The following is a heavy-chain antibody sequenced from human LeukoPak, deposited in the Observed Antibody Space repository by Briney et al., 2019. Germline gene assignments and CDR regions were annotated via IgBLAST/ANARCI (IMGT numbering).Heavy chain of an antibody. V-gene: IGHV3-21*01. J-gene: IGHJ4*02. Sequence: ETLSLTCTVSGGSISSYYWSWIRQPPGKGLEWVSSISSSSSYIYYADSVKGRFTISRDNAKNSLYLQMNSLRAEGTAVYYCAREKKLRYFDWLSRGYFDYWGQGTLVTVSS. CDR2: ISSSSSYI. CDR1: GGSISSYY. D-gene: IGHD3-9*01. CDR3: AREKKLRYFDWLSRGYFDY.